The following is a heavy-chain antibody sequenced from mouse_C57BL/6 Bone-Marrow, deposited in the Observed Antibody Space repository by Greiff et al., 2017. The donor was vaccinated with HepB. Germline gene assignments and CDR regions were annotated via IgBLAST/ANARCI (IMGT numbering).Heavy chain of an antibody. CDR3: ARQWGTTVGAD. Sequence: EVKLMESGGGLVQPGGSLKLSCAASGFTFSDYYMYWVRQTPEKRLEWVAYISTGGGSTYYPDTVKGRFTISRDNAKNTLYLQMSRLKSEDTAMYYCARQWGTTVGADWGQGTLVTVSA. J-gene: IGHJ3*01. CDR2: ISTGGGST. CDR1: GFTFSDYY. V-gene: IGHV5-12*01. D-gene: IGHD1-1*01.